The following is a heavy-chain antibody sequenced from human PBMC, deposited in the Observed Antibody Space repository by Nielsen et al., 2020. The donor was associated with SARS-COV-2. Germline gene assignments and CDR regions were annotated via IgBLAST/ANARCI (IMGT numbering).Heavy chain of an antibody. D-gene: IGHD1-26*01. Sequence: GESLKISCRTSGFTFGDYTMGWVRQAPGKGLEWVGFIRSRANGERTEYAASVKGRFTISRDDSTNSMYLQMNSLKTDDTAVYYCARDVSGGNPCYWGQGTLVTVSS. CDR1: GFTFGDYT. CDR3: ARDVSGGNPCY. J-gene: IGHJ4*02. V-gene: IGHV3-49*04. CDR2: IRSRANGERT.